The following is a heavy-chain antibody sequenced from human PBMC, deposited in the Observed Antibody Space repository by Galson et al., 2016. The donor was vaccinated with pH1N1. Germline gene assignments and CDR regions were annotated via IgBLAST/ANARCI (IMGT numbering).Heavy chain of an antibody. CDR3: ARDSEYSGHEGFH. Sequence: SLRLSCAASGYIFSSYAMHWVRQAPGKGLEWVAVILYDGTNEYYADSVKGRFTISRDKTQSTMYLQMNSLRTEDTAVYYCARDSEYSGHEGFHWAQGTLVIVSS. CDR2: ILYDGTNE. V-gene: IGHV3-30*04. J-gene: IGHJ4*02. CDR1: GYIFSSYA. D-gene: IGHD5-12*01.